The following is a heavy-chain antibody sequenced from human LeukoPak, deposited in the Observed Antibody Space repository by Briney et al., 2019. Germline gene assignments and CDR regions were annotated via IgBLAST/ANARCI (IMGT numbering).Heavy chain of an antibody. CDR3: ARDFTYGGNGAFDI. CDR1: GGSISSYY. J-gene: IGHJ3*02. D-gene: IGHD4-23*01. V-gene: IGHV4-59*01. CDR2: IYYSGST. Sequence: ASETLSLTCTVSGGSISSYYWSWIRQPPGKGLEWIGYIYYSGSTNYNPSLKSGVTISVDTSKNQFSLKLSSVTAADTAVYYCARDFTYGGNGAFDIWGQGTMVTVSS.